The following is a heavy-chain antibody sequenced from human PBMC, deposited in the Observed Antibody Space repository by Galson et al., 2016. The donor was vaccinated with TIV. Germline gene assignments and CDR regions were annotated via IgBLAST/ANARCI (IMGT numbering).Heavy chain of an antibody. Sequence: SVKVSCKASGYTFTSHTMHWVRQAPGQRLEWMGWINVGNGNTKYVQRFKGRVTITSDTSARIAYMELSTLTSEDTAMYSCARDRLGAKRAFDIWGQGTLVTVSS. J-gene: IGHJ3*02. CDR1: GYTFTSHT. V-gene: IGHV1-3*01. CDR2: INVGNGNT. CDR3: ARDRLGAKRAFDI. D-gene: IGHD3-16*01.